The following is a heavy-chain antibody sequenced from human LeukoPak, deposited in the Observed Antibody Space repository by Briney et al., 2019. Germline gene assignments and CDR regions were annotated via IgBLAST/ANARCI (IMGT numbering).Heavy chain of an antibody. D-gene: IGHD2-2*01. CDR3: VSRRCSATACFAASFNCFDY. CDR2: INQDGSEK. CDR1: GLIFSSYW. V-gene: IGHV3-7*03. Sequence: PVWALRLSCTASGLIFSSYWLTWVRQAPGKGLEGVANINQDGSEKNYVSSLKGRFTISRDDTKNSLYLQMNSLRDEDTAVSHCVSRRCSATACFAASFNCFDYWGQGTLVSVSS. J-gene: IGHJ4*02.